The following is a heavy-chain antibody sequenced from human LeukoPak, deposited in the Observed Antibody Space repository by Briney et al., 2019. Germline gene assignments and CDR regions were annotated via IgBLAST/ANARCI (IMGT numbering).Heavy chain of an antibody. CDR1: GYTFTRYG. Sequence: ASVKVSCKASGYTFTRYGIIWVRRAPGQGLEWMGWISANNGNTNYAQKLQGRVTMTTDTSTSTAYMELRSLRSDDTAVYYCARGDSGYDFAPFDYWGQGTLVTVSS. V-gene: IGHV1-18*01. J-gene: IGHJ4*02. CDR3: ARGDSGYDFAPFDY. D-gene: IGHD5-12*01. CDR2: ISANNGNT.